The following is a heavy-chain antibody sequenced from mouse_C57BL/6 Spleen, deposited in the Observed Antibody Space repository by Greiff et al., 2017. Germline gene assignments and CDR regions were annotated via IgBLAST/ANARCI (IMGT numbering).Heavy chain of an antibody. V-gene: IGHV1-15*01. J-gene: IGHJ2*01. CDR1: GYTFTDYE. Sequence: QVQLQQSGAELVRPGASVTLSCKASGYTFTDYEMHWVKQTPVHGLEWIGAIDPETGGTAYNQKFKGKAILTADKSASTAYMQLRSLTSEDSAVYCCKRGGRFGFDYWGQGTTLTVSS. CDR3: KRGGRFGFDY. D-gene: IGHD3-3*01. CDR2: IDPETGGT.